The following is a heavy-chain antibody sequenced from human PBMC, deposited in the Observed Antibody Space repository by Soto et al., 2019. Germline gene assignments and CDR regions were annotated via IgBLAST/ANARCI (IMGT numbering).Heavy chain of an antibody. Sequence: QVQLVQSGAEVKKPGSSVKVSCKASGGTFRNYPINWVRQAPGQGLEWMGSIFPLTDIPDYAQNFQARLTISADTSTNTAYMELSSLTSDDTAMYFCARGPLVVLNYFESWGQGTLVTVSS. CDR3: ARGPLVVLNYFES. J-gene: IGHJ4*02. CDR1: GGTFRNYP. V-gene: IGHV1-69*02. CDR2: IFPLTDIP.